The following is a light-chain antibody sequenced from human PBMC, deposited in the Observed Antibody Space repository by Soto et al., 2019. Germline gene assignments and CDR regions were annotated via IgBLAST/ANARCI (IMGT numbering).Light chain of an antibody. CDR2: GVS. Sequence: EIVLTQSPGTLSLSPGERATLSCRASQSVSSNYLAWYQQKPGQAPRLLIYGVSSRATGIPDRFSASGSGTDFTLTISRLEPEDSAVYYCQQFGGSPLVTFGGGSKVEMK. J-gene: IGKJ4*01. CDR1: QSVSSNY. V-gene: IGKV3-20*01. CDR3: QQFGGSPLVT.